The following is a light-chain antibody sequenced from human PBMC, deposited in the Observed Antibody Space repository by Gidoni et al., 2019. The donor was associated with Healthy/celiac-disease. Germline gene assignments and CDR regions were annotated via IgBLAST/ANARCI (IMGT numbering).Light chain of an antibody. V-gene: IGKV4-1*01. CDR3: QQYYSTPLT. Sequence: DIVMNQCPDSLAVSLGERATINCKSSQSVLYSSNNKNYLAWYQQKPGQPPKLLIYWASTRESGVPDRFSGSGSGTDFTLTISSLQAEDVAVYYCQQYYSTPLTFGGXTKVEIK. CDR1: QSVLYSSNNKNY. J-gene: IGKJ4*01. CDR2: WAS.